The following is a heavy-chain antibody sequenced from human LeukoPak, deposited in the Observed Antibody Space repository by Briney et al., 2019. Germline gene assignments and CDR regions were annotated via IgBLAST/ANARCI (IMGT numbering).Heavy chain of an antibody. CDR2: ISGSGGST. CDR3: AKVRAYYDILTGYWDAFDI. J-gene: IGHJ3*02. CDR1: GFTFSSYG. V-gene: IGHV3-23*01. D-gene: IGHD3-9*01. Sequence: PGGTLRLSCAASGFTFSSYGMSWVRQAPGKGLEWVSAISGSGGSTYYADSVKGRFTISRDNSKNTLYLQMNSLRAEDTAVYYCAKVRAYYDILTGYWDAFDIWGQGTMVTVSS.